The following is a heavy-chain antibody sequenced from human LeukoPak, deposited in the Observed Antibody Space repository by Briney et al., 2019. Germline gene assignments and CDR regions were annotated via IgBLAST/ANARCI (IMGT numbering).Heavy chain of an antibody. V-gene: IGHV4-34*01. CDR3: ARGPGYCSSTSCPYYFDY. J-gene: IGHJ4*02. Sequence: PSETLSLTCAVYGGSFSGYYWSWIRQPPGKGLEWIGEINHSGSTNYNPSLKSRVTISVDTSKNQFSLKLSSVTAADTAVYYCARGPGYCSSTSCPYYFDYWGQGTLVTVSS. CDR1: GGSFSGYY. D-gene: IGHD2-2*01. CDR2: INHSGST.